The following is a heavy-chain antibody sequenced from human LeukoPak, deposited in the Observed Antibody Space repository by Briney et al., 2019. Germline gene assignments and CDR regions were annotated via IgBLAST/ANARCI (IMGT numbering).Heavy chain of an antibody. CDR1: GFTFSSYE. Sequence: PGGSLRLSCAASGFTFSSYEMNWVRQAPGKGLEWVSYISSSGTTIYYADSVKGRFTISRDNAKNSLYLQMNSLRAKDTAVYYCAREVSLDYYYYGMDVWGQGTTVTVSS. V-gene: IGHV3-48*03. CDR2: ISSSGTTI. J-gene: IGHJ6*02. CDR3: AREVSLDYYYYGMDV.